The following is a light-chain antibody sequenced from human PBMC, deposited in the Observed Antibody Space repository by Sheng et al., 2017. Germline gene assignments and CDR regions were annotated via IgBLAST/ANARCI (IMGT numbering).Light chain of an antibody. J-gene: IGKJ5*01. CDR3: MQAKRWPT. CDR2: KVS. CDR1: QSLVHGDGNTY. Sequence: DFVMTQSPLSLPVTLGQPASISCTCGQSLVHGDGNTYLSWFQQRPGQSPRRLIYKVSNRDSGVPDRFSGSGSGTDFTLTISRVEADDLGVYYCMQAKRWPTFGQGTRLETK. V-gene: IGKV2-30*02.